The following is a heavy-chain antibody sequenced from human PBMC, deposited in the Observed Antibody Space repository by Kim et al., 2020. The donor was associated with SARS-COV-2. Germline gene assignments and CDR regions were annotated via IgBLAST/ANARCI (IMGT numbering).Heavy chain of an antibody. V-gene: IGHV3-7*01. CDR1: GFTFSSYC. CDR3: ASEGYSSSWSYYYYYGMDV. Sequence: GGSLRLSCAASGFTFSSYCMSWVRQAPGKGLEWVANIKQDGSEKYYVDSVKGRFTISRDNAKNSLYLQMNSLRAEDTAVYYCASEGYSSSWSYYYYYGMDVWGQGTTVTVSS. CDR2: IKQDGSEK. D-gene: IGHD6-13*01. J-gene: IGHJ6*02.